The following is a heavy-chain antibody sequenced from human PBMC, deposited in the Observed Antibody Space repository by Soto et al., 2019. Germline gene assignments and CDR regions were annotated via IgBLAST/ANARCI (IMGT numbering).Heavy chain of an antibody. J-gene: IGHJ4*02. Sequence: PSETLSLTCAVSGGSISSTKWWTWVRQSPGRGLEWIGEIYHSGTTNYSPSLKSRVNIAVDMSTNHLSLTLISVTAADTAVYYCAFPATADFDYWGKGILVTVSS. D-gene: IGHD6-13*01. V-gene: IGHV4-4*02. CDR2: IYHSGTT. CDR1: GGSISSTKW. CDR3: AFPATADFDY.